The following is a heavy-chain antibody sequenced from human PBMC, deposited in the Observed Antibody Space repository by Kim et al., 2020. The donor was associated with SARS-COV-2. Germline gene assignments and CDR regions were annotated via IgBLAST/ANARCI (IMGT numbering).Heavy chain of an antibody. CDR2: IKQDGSEK. D-gene: IGHD3-10*01. CDR3: ARDSGVTVIRGVTTIDY. CDR1: GFTFSNYC. Sequence: GGSLRLSCAASGFTFSNYCMSWVRQAPGKGLEWVSYIKQDGSEKNYVDSVKGRFTISRDNAKNSLYLQMNSLRAEDTAVYYCARDSGVTVIRGVTTIDYWGQGSLVTVSS. V-gene: IGHV3-7*01. J-gene: IGHJ4*02.